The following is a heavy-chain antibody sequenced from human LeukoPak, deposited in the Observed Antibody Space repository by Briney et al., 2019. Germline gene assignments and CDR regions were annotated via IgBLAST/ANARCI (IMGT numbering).Heavy chain of an antibody. CDR1: GFTFSNYG. Sequence: GGSLRLSCAASGFTFSNYGMHWVRQAPGKGLEWVSLISYDGSNKYYADSVKGRFTISRDNSMNTLYLQMNSLRPEDTALYYCAKDHGCFDPWGQGTLVTVSS. CDR3: AKDHGCFDP. J-gene: IGHJ5*02. CDR2: ISYDGSNK. V-gene: IGHV3-30*18.